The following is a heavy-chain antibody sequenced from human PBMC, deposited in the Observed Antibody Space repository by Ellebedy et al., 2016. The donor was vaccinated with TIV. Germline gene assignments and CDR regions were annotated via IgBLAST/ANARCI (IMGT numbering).Heavy chain of an antibody. V-gene: IGHV4-59*01. CDR3: ARDRRGSYDY. D-gene: IGHD3-10*01. CDR2: ISNTGRT. CDR1: GASISTSY. Sequence: GSLRLSCTVSGASISTSYWSWIRQTPGKGLEWIGYISNTGRTNYNPSLQSRVTISVDTSRNQLSLKLTSVTAADTAVYYCARDRRGSYDYWGQGTLITVSS. J-gene: IGHJ4*02.